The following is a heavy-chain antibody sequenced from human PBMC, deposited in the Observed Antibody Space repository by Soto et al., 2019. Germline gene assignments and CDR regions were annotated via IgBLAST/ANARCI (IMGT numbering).Heavy chain of an antibody. J-gene: IGHJ6*02. CDR1: GYSFTSYW. CDR3: ARLDSGQTGTISSYGMDV. CDR2: IYPGDSDT. D-gene: IGHD1-7*01. Sequence: PGESLKISCKGSGYSFTSYWIGWVRQMPWKGLEWMGIIYPGDSDTRYSPSFQGQVTISADKSISTAYLQWSSLRASDTAMYYCARLDSGQTGTISSYGMDVWGQGTTVTVSS. V-gene: IGHV5-51*01.